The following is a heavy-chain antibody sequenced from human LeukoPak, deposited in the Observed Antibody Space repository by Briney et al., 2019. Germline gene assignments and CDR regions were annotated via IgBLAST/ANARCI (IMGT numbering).Heavy chain of an antibody. Sequence: GGSLRLSCAASGFTFSDYSMNWVRQAPGKGLEWISYIGIDSGNTNYADSVKGRFTISGDKAKNSLYLQMNSLRVEDTAVYYCARDYKYAFDNWGQATLVTVSS. CDR3: ARDYKYAFDN. D-gene: IGHD5-24*01. CDR2: IGIDSGNT. CDR1: GFTFSDYS. V-gene: IGHV3-48*01. J-gene: IGHJ4*02.